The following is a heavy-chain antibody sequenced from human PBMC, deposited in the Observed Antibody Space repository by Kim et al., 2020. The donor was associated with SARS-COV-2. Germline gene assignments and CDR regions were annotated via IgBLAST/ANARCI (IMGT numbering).Heavy chain of an antibody. V-gene: IGHV4-34*01. CDR2: INHSGST. CDR1: GGSFSGYY. D-gene: IGHD3-10*01. CDR3: ARGYGILWFGELLNPFDY. J-gene: IGHJ4*02. Sequence: SETLSLTCAVYGGSFSGYYWSWIRQPPGKGLEWIGEINHSGSTNYNPSLKSRVTISVDTSKNQFSLKLSSVTAADTAVYYCARGYGILWFGELLNPFDYWGQGTLVTVSS.